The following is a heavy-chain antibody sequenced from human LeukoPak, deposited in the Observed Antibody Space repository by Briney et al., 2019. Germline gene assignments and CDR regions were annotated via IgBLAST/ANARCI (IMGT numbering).Heavy chain of an antibody. V-gene: IGHV4-34*01. J-gene: IGHJ6*03. CDR1: GGSFSNYY. Sequence: SETLSLTCAVYGGSFSNYYWSWIRQPPGRGLEWIGEINDSGRTNYNPSLMSRVTVSVDTSKNQFSLRLTSVTATDTAVYYCARRWNYGRNYYIDVWGNGATVSVS. CDR2: INDSGRT. D-gene: IGHD1-7*01. CDR3: ARRWNYGRNYYIDV.